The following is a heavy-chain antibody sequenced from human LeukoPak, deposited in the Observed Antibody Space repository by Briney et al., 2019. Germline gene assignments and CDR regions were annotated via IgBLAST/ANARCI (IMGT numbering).Heavy chain of an antibody. CDR2: ISWNSGSI. Sequence: GRSLRLSCAASGFTFDDYAMHWVRQAPGKGLEWVSGISWNSGSIGYADSVKGRFTISRDNAKNSLYLQMNSLRAEDTAVYYCAKGGLNYYGSGSYYNPQTIVDYWGQGTLVTVSS. J-gene: IGHJ4*02. CDR3: AKGGLNYYGSGSYYNPQTIVDY. V-gene: IGHV3-9*01. D-gene: IGHD3-10*01. CDR1: GFTFDDYA.